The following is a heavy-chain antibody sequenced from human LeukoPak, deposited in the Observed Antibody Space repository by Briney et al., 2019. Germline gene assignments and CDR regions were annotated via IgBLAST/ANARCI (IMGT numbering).Heavy chain of an antibody. CDR1: GLTFRTYW. CDR3: AELGITMIGGV. J-gene: IGHJ6*04. V-gene: IGHV3-48*04. Sequence: GGSLRLSCAGSGLTFRTYWMTWVRQAPGKGLEWVSYISSSGSTIYYADSVKGRFTISRDNAKNSLYLQMNSLRAEDTAVYYCAELGITMIGGVWGKGTTVTISS. CDR2: ISSSGSTI. D-gene: IGHD3-10*02.